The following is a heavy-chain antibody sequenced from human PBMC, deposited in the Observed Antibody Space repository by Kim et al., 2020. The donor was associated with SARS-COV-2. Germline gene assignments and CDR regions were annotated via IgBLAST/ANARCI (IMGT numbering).Heavy chain of an antibody. CDR3: ARDGGDYSTRHCDY. Sequence: GGSLRLSCAASGFTFSSYGMHWVRQAPGKGLEWVAVIWYDGSNKYYADSVKGRFTISRDNSKNTLYLQMNSLRAEDTAVYYCARDGGDYSTRHCDYWGQGTLVTVSS. CDR2: IWYDGSNK. D-gene: IGHD4-17*01. J-gene: IGHJ4*02. CDR1: GFTFSSYG. V-gene: IGHV3-33*01.